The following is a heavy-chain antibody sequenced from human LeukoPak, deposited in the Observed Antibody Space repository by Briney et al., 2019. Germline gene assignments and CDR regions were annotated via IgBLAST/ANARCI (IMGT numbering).Heavy chain of an antibody. CDR3: AREEVVAATFDI. D-gene: IGHD2-15*01. J-gene: IGHJ3*02. CDR2: INPNSGGT. Sequence: ASVKVSCKASGYTFTGYYMHWVRQAPGQGLEWMGWINPNSGGTNYAQKFQGRVTMTRDTSISTAYMELSRLRSDDTAVYYCAREEVVAATFDISGQGTMVTVSS. CDR1: GYTFTGYY. V-gene: IGHV1-2*02.